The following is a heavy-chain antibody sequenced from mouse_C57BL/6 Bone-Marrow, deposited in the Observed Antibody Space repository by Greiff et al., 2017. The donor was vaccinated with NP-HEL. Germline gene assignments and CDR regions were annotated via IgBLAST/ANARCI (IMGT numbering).Heavy chain of an antibody. CDR3: THRGVGY. CDR2: IDPENGDT. Sequence: EVQLQQSGAELVRPGASVKLSCTASGFNIKDDYMHWVKQRPEQGLEWIGWIDPENGDTEYASKFQGKATITADTSSNTAYLQLSSLTSEDTAVYYCTHRGVGYWGQGTTLTVSS. CDR1: GFNIKDDY. D-gene: IGHD1-1*01. J-gene: IGHJ2*01. V-gene: IGHV14-4*01.